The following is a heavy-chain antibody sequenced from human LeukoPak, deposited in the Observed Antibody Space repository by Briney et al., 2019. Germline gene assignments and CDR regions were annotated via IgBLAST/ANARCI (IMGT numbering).Heavy chain of an antibody. CDR2: INPNSGGT. CDR3: ARTGPEVIVPAAPLDY. CDR1: GYTFTGYY. V-gene: IGHV1-2*02. Sequence: GASVKVSCKASGYTFTGYYMHWVRQAPGQGLEWMGWINPNSGGTNYAQKFQGRVTMTRDTSISTAYMELSRLRSDDTAVYYCARTGPEVIVPAAPLDYWGQGTLVTVSS. J-gene: IGHJ4*02. D-gene: IGHD2-2*01.